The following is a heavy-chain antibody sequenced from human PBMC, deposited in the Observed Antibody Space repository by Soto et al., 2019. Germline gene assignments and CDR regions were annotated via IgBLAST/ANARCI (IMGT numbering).Heavy chain of an antibody. D-gene: IGHD3-9*01. CDR3: ARGLDIVSWFDP. Sequence: PSETLSLTCAVYGGSFSGYYWSWIRQPPGKGLEWIGEINHSGSTNYNPSLKSRVTISVDTSKNQFSLKLSSVTAADTAVYYCARGLDIVSWFDPWGQGTLVTVSS. V-gene: IGHV4-34*01. J-gene: IGHJ5*02. CDR2: INHSGST. CDR1: GGSFSGYY.